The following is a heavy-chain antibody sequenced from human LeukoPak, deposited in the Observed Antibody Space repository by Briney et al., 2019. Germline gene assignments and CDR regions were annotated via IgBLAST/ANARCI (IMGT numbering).Heavy chain of an antibody. D-gene: IGHD3-9*01. Sequence: KPSETLSLTCTVSGGSISSYYWSWIRQPPGKGLEWIGYIYYSGSTNYNPTLKSRVTISVDTSKNQFSLKLSSVTAADTAVYYCARDRYYDILTGPFYRAYYYGMDVWGQGTTVTVSS. CDR2: IYYSGST. J-gene: IGHJ6*02. V-gene: IGHV4-59*01. CDR3: ARDRYYDILTGPFYRAYYYGMDV. CDR1: GGSISSYY.